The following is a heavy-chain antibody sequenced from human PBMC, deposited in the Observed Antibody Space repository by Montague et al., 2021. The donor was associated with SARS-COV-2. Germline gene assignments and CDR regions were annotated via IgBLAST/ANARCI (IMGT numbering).Heavy chain of an antibody. J-gene: IGHJ6*02. CDR1: GGSISSYY. CDR3: ARDLLDV. CDR2: IYYSGST. V-gene: IGHV4-59*01. Sequence: SETLSLTCTVSGGSISSYYWSWIRQPPGKGLEWIGYIYYSGSTNYDPSLKSRVTISVDTSKNKFSLKLSSVTAADTAAYYCARDLLDVWGQGTTGTVSS.